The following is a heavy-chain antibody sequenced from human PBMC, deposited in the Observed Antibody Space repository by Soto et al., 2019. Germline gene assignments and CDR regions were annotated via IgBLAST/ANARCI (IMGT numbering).Heavy chain of an antibody. CDR3: ARGRGYCSGGSCPGENYFDY. CDR2: INSDGSST. J-gene: IGHJ4*02. V-gene: IGHV3-74*01. CDR1: GFTFSSYW. Sequence: GGSLRLSCAASGFTFSSYWMHWVRQAPGKGLVWVSRINSDGSSTSYADSVKGRFTISRDNAKNTLYLQMNSLRAEDTAVYYCARGRGYCSGGSCPGENYFDYWGQGTLVTVSS. D-gene: IGHD2-15*01.